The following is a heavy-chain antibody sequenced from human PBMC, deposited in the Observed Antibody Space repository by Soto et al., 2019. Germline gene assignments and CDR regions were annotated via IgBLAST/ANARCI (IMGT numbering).Heavy chain of an antibody. V-gene: IGHV1-69*01. Sequence: QLVQSGAEEKEPGSSVKVSCKASGGTFSSYSISWVRQAPGQGLEWIGGVIPMVGRATYAQRFQGRVTIVADEDTRTAYMELSSLRSEDTAVYYCARDHGSGTYRYFDYWGQGTAITVSA. J-gene: IGHJ4*02. CDR2: VIPMVGRA. CDR1: GGTFSSYS. CDR3: ARDHGSGTYRYFDY. D-gene: IGHD3-10*01.